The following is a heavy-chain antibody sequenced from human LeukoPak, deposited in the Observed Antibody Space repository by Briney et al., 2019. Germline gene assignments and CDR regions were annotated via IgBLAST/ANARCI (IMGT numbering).Heavy chain of an antibody. V-gene: IGHV4-39*01. CDR3: ARQPTVNRGAVASNFDY. D-gene: IGHD6-19*01. J-gene: IGHJ4*02. CDR2: VYYAGNT. CDR1: GALFSSTIHY. Sequence: SETLSLTCTGSGALFSSTIHYWAWIRQPPGKGLEWIGSVYYAGNTYYNASFQNRVTISMDTSKNQFSLRLSTMSATDTAVYFCARQPTVNRGAVASNFDYWGQGTLVTVSS.